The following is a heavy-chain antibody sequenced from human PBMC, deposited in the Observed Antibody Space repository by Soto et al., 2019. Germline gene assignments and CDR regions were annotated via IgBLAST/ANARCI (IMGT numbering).Heavy chain of an antibody. CDR2: IVVGSGNT. V-gene: IGHV1-58*01. CDR1: GFTFTSSP. CDR3: AAADDYVWGSYRYTLGAFDI. D-gene: IGHD3-16*02. J-gene: IGHJ3*02. Sequence: ASVKVSCKASGFTFTSSPVQWVRQARGQRLEWIGWIVVGSGNTNYAQKFQERVTITRDMSTSTAYMELSSLRSEDTAVYYCAAADDYVWGSYRYTLGAFDIWGQGTMVTVSS.